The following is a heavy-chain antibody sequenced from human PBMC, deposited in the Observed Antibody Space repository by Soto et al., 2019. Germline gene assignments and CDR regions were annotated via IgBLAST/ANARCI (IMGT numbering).Heavy chain of an antibody. CDR1: GFTFSIYA. Sequence: GGSLRLSCSASGFTFSIYAMHWVRQAPGKGLEYVSSISTNGGSTDHADSVKGRFTIPRDNSKNTVYLQMSSLRVEDTAVYYCVKGEYYYDSSGYYPFDYWGQGTLVTVSS. D-gene: IGHD3-22*01. V-gene: IGHV3-64D*06. CDR2: ISTNGGST. J-gene: IGHJ4*02. CDR3: VKGEYYYDSSGYYPFDY.